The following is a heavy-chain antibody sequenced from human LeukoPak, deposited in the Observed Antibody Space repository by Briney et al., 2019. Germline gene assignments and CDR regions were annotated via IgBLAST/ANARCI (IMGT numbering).Heavy chain of an antibody. CDR2: IYNSGST. V-gene: IGHV4-59*01. J-gene: IGHJ4*02. Sequence: SETLSLTCTVSGGSISIYYWSWVRQPPGKGLEWIGYIYNSGSTNYNPSLKSRVTISVDTSKNQFSLNLDSVTAADMAVYYCVRDRELNYWGQGTLVTVSS. CDR3: VRDRELNY. D-gene: IGHD3-10*01. CDR1: GGSISIYY.